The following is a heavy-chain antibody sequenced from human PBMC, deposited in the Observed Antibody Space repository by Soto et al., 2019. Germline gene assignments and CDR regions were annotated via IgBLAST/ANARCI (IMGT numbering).Heavy chain of an antibody. CDR2: IKSNTAGGTT. Sequence: CMRLACAVCGVRLTSGGMNGFLQTTGKGPEWVGRIKSNTAGGTTDFAAPVKGRFTISRDDSQNTLYLQMDSLKTEDTAVYYCSTGYSQYLNTCAPGTLLTVSS. CDR1: GVRLTSGG. J-gene: IGHJ5*02. D-gene: IGHD2-8*02. CDR3: STGYSQYLNT. V-gene: IGHV3-15*07.